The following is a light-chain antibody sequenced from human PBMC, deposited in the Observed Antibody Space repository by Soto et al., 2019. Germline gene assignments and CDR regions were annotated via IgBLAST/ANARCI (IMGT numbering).Light chain of an antibody. V-gene: IGKV1-9*01. CDR2: AAS. J-gene: IGKJ4*01. CDR3: QQLNSYPRT. Sequence: DIQLTQSPSFLSASVGDRVTITCRASQGISSYLAWYQQKPGKAPKLLIYAASTLQSGVPSRFSGSGSWTEFPLTISSLQPEDFATYYCQQLNSYPRTFGGGTKVEIK. CDR1: QGISSY.